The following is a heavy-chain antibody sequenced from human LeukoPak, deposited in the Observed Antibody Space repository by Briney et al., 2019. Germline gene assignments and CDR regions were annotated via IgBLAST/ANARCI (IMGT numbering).Heavy chain of an antibody. CDR3: ATQLNYYYGSGSPGIFDY. CDR2: IIPIFGTA. J-gene: IGHJ4*02. CDR1: GGTFSSYA. V-gene: IGHV1-69*05. D-gene: IGHD3-10*01. Sequence: GASVKVSCKASGGTFSSYAISWVRQAPGQGLEWMGRIIPIFGTANYAQKFQGRVTITTDESTSTAYMELSSLRSEDTAVCYCATQLNYYYGSGSPGIFDYWGQGTLVTVSS.